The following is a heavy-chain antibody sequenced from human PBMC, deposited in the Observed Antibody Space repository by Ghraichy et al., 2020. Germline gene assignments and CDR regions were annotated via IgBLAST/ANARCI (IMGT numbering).Heavy chain of an antibody. D-gene: IGHD3-3*01. V-gene: IGHV1-8*01. J-gene: IGHJ5*02. CDR3: ARARFLEWFQRPNWFDP. CDR1: GYTFTSYD. Sequence: ASVKVSCKASGYTFTSYDINWVRQATGQGLEWMGWMNPNSGNTGYAQKFQGRVTMTRNTSISTAYMELSSLRSEDTAVYYCARARFLEWFQRPNWFDPWGQGTLVTVSS. CDR2: MNPNSGNT.